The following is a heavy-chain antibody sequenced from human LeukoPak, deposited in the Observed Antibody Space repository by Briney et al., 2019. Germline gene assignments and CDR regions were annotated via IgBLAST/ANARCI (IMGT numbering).Heavy chain of an antibody. CDR3: ASQRLVYCSGGRCYQDY. CDR1: GYTFTSYG. Sequence: ASVKVSCKASGYTFTSYGISWGRQAPGQGLEWMGWMSAYNGNTNYAKKLQGRVTMTTETSTSTPYMELRRLRSAATAVYYCASQRLVYCSGGRCYQDYWGQGTLVTVSS. CDR2: MSAYNGNT. D-gene: IGHD2-15*01. V-gene: IGHV1-18*01. J-gene: IGHJ4*02.